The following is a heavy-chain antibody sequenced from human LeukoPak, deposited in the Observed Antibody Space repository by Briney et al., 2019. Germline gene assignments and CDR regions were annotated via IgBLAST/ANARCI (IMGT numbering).Heavy chain of an antibody. Sequence: GGSLRLPCAASGFNFANHAMSWVRQTAGKGLEWVSAISGGGDITYYADSVKGRFTISRDNSKDTLFLQMHSLRPGDTAVYYCVREDTPATANYWGQGTLVTISS. D-gene: IGHD2-21*02. CDR2: ISGGGDIT. V-gene: IGHV3-23*01. J-gene: IGHJ4*02. CDR3: VREDTPATANY. CDR1: GFNFANHA.